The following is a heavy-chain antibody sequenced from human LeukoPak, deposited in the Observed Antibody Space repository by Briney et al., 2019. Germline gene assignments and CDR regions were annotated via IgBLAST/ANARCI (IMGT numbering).Heavy chain of an antibody. CDR3: ARGGLYDILAD. CDR2: MNPNSGNT. D-gene: IGHD3-9*01. CDR1: GYTFTSYD. Sequence: ASVKVSCKASGYTFTSYDINWVRQATGQGLEWMGWMNPNSGNTNYAQKLQGRVTMTTDTSTSTAYMELRSLRSDDTAVYYCARGGLYDILADWGQGTLVTVSS. J-gene: IGHJ4*02. V-gene: IGHV1-18*01.